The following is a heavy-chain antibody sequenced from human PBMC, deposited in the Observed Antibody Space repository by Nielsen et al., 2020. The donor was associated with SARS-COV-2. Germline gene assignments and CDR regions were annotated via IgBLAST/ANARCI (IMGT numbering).Heavy chain of an antibody. Sequence: GSLRLSCQGSGYSFTSYWISWVRQMPGKGLEWMGRIDPSDSYTNYSPSFQGHVTISADKSISTAYLQWSSLKASDTAMYYCARRPIAAAGTPFDYWGQGTLVTVSS. J-gene: IGHJ4*02. CDR3: ARRPIAAAGTPFDY. D-gene: IGHD6-13*01. V-gene: IGHV5-10-1*01. CDR1: GYSFTSYW. CDR2: IDPSDSYT.